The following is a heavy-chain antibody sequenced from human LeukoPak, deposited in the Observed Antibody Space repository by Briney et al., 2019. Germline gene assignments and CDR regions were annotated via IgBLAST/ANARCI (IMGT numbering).Heavy chain of an antibody. V-gene: IGHV3-23*01. CDR2: ISGSGGST. Sequence: GGSLRLSCAASGSTFSSYAMSWVRQAPGKGLEWVSAISGSGGSTYYADSVKGRFTISRDNSKNTLYLQMNSLRAEDTAVYYCAKGQGSGSYYHYWGQGTLVTVSS. CDR3: AKGQGSGSYYHY. J-gene: IGHJ4*02. D-gene: IGHD3-10*01. CDR1: GSTFSSYA.